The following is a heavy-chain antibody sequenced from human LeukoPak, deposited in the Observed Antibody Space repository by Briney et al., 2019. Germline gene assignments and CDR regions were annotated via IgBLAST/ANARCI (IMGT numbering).Heavy chain of an antibody. J-gene: IGHJ3*01. V-gene: IGHV3-11*01. CDR2: ISSSGSSL. D-gene: IGHD2-21*01. Sequence: GGSLRLSRAASALTVSDTYMSWFRQAPGKGLEWVSSISSSGSSLFYADSVEGRFTISRDNARTSLYLQLNRLRDEDTAVYYCERPVCRGECKHPPDALTRWGQGTVVTVGS. CDR3: ERPVCRGECKHPPDALTR. CDR1: ALTVSDTY.